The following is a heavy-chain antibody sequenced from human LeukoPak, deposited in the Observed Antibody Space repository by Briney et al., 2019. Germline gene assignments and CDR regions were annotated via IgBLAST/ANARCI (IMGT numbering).Heavy chain of an antibody. V-gene: IGHV3-30-3*01. CDR2: ISYDGSNK. J-gene: IGHJ3*02. Sequence: GGSLRLSCAASGFTFSSYAMHWVRQAPGKGLEWVAVISYDGSNKYYADSVKGRFTISRDNSKNTLYLQMNSLRAEDTAVYYCARDLDAFDIWGQGTMVTVSS. CDR1: GFTFSSYA. CDR3: ARDLDAFDI.